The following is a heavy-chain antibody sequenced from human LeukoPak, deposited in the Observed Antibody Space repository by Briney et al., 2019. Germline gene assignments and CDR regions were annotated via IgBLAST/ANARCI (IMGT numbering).Heavy chain of an antibody. D-gene: IGHD5-12*01. CDR1: GFTFDDYG. J-gene: IGHJ4*02. CDR3: ASSTPYSGYDFFGY. CDR2: INSDGSSI. Sequence: GGSLRLSCAASGFTFDDYGMSWVRQAPGKGLEWVSGINSDGSSITYADSVKGRFTISRDNAKNTLYLQMNSLRAEDTAVYYCASSTPYSGYDFFGYWGQGTLVTVSS. V-gene: IGHV3-74*01.